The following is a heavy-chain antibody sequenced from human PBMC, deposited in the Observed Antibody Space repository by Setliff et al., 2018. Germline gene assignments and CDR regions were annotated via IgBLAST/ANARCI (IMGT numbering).Heavy chain of an antibody. D-gene: IGHD1-26*01. CDR3: ARAPPNRYSGSYEYFYMDV. V-gene: IGHV1-18*01. J-gene: IGHJ6*03. CDR1: GYTFTNFG. Sequence: ASVKVSCKTSGYTFTNFGINWVRQAPGQGLEWMGWNSAYAQKFQGRVTMTTDTPTSTAYMELKSLRSDDTAVYYCARAPPNRYSGSYEYFYMDVWGKGTTVTVSS. CDR2: NSA.